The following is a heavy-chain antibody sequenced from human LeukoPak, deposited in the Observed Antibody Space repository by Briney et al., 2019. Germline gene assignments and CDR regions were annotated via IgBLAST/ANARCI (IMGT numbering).Heavy chain of an antibody. CDR3: SQIAVAGSDY. D-gene: IGHD6-19*01. V-gene: IGHV3-23*01. CDR1: GFTFEASA. J-gene: IGHJ4*02. Sequence: PGGSLRPSCAASGFTFEASAMSWVRQAPGKGLEWVAVITGGGESTYYADSVKGRFTISRDNSKNTLYLQMNSLRAEDTAVYYCSQIAVAGSDYWGQGTLVTVSS. CDR2: ITGGGEST.